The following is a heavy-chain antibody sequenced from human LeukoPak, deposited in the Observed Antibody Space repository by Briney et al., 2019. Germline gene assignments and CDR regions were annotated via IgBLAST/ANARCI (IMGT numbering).Heavy chain of an antibody. CDR1: GFAFETYT. J-gene: IGHJ4*02. Sequence: GGSLRLSCVASGFAFETYTMNWVRQAPGKGLEWVSFISSTSSDINYADSVRDRFTISRDNAKNSLYLQMNSLRAEDTAVYYCAGGRDVYRYWGQGTLVTVSS. CDR3: AGGRDVYRY. V-gene: IGHV3-21*01. D-gene: IGHD5-24*01. CDR2: ISSTSSDI.